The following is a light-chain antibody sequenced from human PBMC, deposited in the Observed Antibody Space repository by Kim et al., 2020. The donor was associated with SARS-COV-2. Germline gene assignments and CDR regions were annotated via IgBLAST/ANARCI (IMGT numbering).Light chain of an antibody. CDR2: EVR. V-gene: IGLV2-23*02. Sequence: GQSINSFCTGTSGDVGRYTLVSWYEQRPGKAPNLIVYEVRRRPSGVSNRFAGSKSGNTASLTISGLQAEDEADYYCCSYAGATKYVFGTGTKVTVL. CDR3: CSYAGATKYV. CDR1: SGDVGRYTL. J-gene: IGLJ1*01.